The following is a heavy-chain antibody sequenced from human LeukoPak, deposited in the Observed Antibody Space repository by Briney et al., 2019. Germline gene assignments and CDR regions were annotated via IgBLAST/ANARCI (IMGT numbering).Heavy chain of an antibody. CDR2: IYYSGST. D-gene: IGHD2-2*01. V-gene: IGHV4-39*01. CDR1: GGSISSSSYY. J-gene: IGHJ4*02. Sequence: SETLSLTCTVSGGSISSSSYYWGWIRQPPGKGLEWIGSIYYSGSTYYNPSLKSRVTISVDTSKNQFPLKLSSVTAADTAVYYCARHSLVVPAAHPIDYWGQGTLVTVSS. CDR3: ARHSLVVPAAHPIDY.